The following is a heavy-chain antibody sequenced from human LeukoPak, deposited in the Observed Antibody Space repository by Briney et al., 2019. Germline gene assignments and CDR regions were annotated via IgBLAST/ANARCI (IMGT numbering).Heavy chain of an antibody. Sequence: PGASVKVSCKTSGYPFTTYEINWVRQAAGQGLEWMGWVHPDTGYADYAQKFQGRVTMTNDTSISTAYMELSSLRSDDTAVYFCARGPRNDPWGQGTLVTVSS. CDR1: GYPFTTYE. CDR2: VHPDTGYA. CDR3: ARGPRNDP. D-gene: IGHD1-14*01. V-gene: IGHV1-8*01. J-gene: IGHJ5*02.